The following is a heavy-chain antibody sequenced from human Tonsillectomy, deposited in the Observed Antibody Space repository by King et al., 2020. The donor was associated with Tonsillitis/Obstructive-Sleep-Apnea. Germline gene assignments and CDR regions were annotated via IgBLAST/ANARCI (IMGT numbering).Heavy chain of an antibody. Sequence: VQSGAEVRKPGESLKISCQGSGSSFTSYWIGWVRQMPGKGLEWMGIIYPGDSDTRYSPSFQGLVTISADKSFSTAYLQWSSLKASDTAMYFCVRQYRSSQESDYWGQGTLVTVSS. D-gene: IGHD6-6*01. CDR3: VRQYRSSQESDY. CDR2: IYPGDSDT. J-gene: IGHJ4*02. V-gene: IGHV5-51*01. CDR1: GSSFTSYW.